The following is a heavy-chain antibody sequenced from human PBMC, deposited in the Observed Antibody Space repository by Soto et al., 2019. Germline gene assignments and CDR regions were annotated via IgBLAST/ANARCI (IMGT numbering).Heavy chain of an antibody. CDR2: IIPIFGTA. CDR1: GGTLSSYA. J-gene: IGHJ6*02. V-gene: IGHV1-69*13. CDR3: ARGKRVGAAAGAYYYGMDV. D-gene: IGHD6-13*01. Sequence: SVKVSCKASGGTLSSYAISWVRQAPGQGLEWMGGIIPIFGTANYAQKFQGRVTITADESTSTAYMELSSLRSEDTAVYYCARGKRVGAAAGAYYYGMDVWGQGTTVTVSS.